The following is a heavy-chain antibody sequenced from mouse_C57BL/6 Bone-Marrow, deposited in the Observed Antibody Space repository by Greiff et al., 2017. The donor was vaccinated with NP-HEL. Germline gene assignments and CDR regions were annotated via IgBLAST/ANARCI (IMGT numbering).Heavy chain of an antibody. CDR2: ISYSGST. Sequence: EVKVVESGPGLAKPSQTLSLTCSVTGYSITSYYWNWIRKFPGNKLEYMGYISYSGSTYYNPSLKSRISITRDTSKNQYYLQLNSVTTEDTATYYCARLLYDGYYSYYFDYWGQGTTLTVSS. D-gene: IGHD2-3*01. CDR3: ARLLYDGYYSYYFDY. J-gene: IGHJ2*01. CDR1: GYSITSYY. V-gene: IGHV3-8*01.